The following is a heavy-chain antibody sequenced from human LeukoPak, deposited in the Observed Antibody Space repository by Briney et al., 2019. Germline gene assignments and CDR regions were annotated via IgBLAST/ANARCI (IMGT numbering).Heavy chain of an antibody. D-gene: IGHD3-3*01. CDR3: ARLDFWSGYYIFDY. CDR2: INHSGST. V-gene: IGHV4-34*01. Sequence: KTSETLSLTCAVYGGSFSGYYWSWIRQPPGKGLEWIGEINHSGSTNYNPSLKSRVTISVDTSKYQFSLKLSSVTAADTAVYYCARLDFWSGYYIFDYWGQGTLVTVSS. CDR1: GGSFSGYY. J-gene: IGHJ4*02.